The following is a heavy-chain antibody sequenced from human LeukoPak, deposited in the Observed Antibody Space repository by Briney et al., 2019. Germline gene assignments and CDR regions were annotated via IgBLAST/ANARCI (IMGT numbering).Heavy chain of an antibody. CDR1: GYSFIDYW. J-gene: IGHJ5*02. Sequence: GESLKISCQGSGYSFIDYWIGWVRQMPGKGLEWMAVIYPGDSRTRYNPSLQGHGTISADKSINTAYLEWNSLKASDTALYYCACRMFASNWFQPWGQGTLVTVSS. CDR3: ACRMFASNWFQP. V-gene: IGHV5-51*01. CDR2: IYPGDSRT. D-gene: IGHD3-10*02.